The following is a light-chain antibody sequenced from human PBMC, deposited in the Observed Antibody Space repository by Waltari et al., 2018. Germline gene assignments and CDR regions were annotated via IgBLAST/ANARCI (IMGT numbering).Light chain of an antibody. CDR1: QSVNTN. J-gene: IGKJ5*01. CDR3: QQYNDWPPIT. Sequence: EILMTQSPGTLTVSPGDTVTLSCRARQSVNTNLAWYQQKPGQAPRLLIYGASNRATGTPARFSGSGSGTEFSLAISGLQSEDFAVYYCQQYNDWPPITFGQGTRLEIK. V-gene: IGKV3-15*01. CDR2: GAS.